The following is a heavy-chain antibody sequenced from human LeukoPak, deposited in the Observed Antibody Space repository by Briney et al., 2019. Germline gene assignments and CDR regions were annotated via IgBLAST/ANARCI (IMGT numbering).Heavy chain of an antibody. CDR2: TNWNGDTI. J-gene: IGHJ4*02. V-gene: IGHV3-20*04. Sequence: GGSLRLSCAGSGYSFDDHGMSWVRQVPGKGLEWVSGTNWNGDTIAYADSLKGRFTISRDNAKKSLHLQMDSLRVEDTAFYYCARGSTGYYYGFDYWAQGSLVIVSS. CDR3: ARGSTGYYYGFDY. CDR1: GYSFDDHG. D-gene: IGHD3-22*01.